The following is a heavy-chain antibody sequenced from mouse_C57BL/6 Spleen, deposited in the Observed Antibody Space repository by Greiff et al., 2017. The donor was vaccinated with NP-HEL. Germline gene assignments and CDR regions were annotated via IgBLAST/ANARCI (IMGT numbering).Heavy chain of an antibody. V-gene: IGHV1-80*01. Sequence: VKLVESGAELVKPGASVKISCKASGYAFSSYWMNWVKQRPGKGLEWIGEIYPGDGDTNYNGKFKGKATLTADKSSSTAYMQLSSLTSEDSAVYYCAREEKSSGYFDYWGQGTTLTVSS. CDR3: AREEKSSGYFDY. CDR1: GYAFSSYW. D-gene: IGHD3-2*02. CDR2: IYPGDGDT. J-gene: IGHJ2*01.